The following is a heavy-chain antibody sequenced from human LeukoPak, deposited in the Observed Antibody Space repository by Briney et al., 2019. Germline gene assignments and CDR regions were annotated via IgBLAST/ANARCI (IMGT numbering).Heavy chain of an antibody. D-gene: IGHD6-13*01. V-gene: IGHV3-23*01. CDR3: AGVADESSSWTNLDY. CDR2: ISGSGGST. J-gene: IGHJ4*02. CDR1: GFTFSSYG. Sequence: GGSLRLSCAASGFTFSSYGMSWVRQAPGKGLEWVSGISGSGGSTYYADSVKGRFTISRDNSKNTLYLQMNSLRAEDTAVYYCAGVADESSSWTNLDYWGQGTLVTVSS.